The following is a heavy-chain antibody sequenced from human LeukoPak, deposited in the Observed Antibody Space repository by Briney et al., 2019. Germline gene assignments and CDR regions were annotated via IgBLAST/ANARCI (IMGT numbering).Heavy chain of an antibody. J-gene: IGHJ5*01. CDR2: IYHIGRT. V-gene: IGHV4-38-2*02. Sequence: SETLSLTCSVSGYSISSGYYWVWIRQPPGKGLEWIGNIYHIGRTHYNPSLKSRVTISVDMSKNQFSLELSSVTAADTAVYLCAREGASGGYDWGWFDSWGQGTLVTVSS. CDR3: AREGASGGYDWGWFDS. D-gene: IGHD5-12*01. CDR1: GYSISSGYY.